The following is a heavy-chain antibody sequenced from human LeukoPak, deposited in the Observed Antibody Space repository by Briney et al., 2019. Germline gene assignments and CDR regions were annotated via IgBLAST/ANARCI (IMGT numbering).Heavy chain of an antibody. D-gene: IGHD2-8*01. CDR2: IIPILGIA. V-gene: IGHV1-69*04. Sequence: ASVKVSCKASGYTFTSYAISWVRQAPGQGLEWMGRIIPILGIANYAQKFQGRVTITADKSTSTAYMELSSLRSEDTAVYYCARENGRDYYYGMDVWGQGTTVTVSS. J-gene: IGHJ6*02. CDR1: GYTFTSYA. CDR3: ARENGRDYYYGMDV.